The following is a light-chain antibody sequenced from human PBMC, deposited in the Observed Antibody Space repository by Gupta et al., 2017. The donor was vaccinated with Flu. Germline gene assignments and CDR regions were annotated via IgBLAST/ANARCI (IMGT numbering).Light chain of an antibody. CDR3: QQYGSSLY. V-gene: IGKV3-20*01. CDR1: QSVSSSY. J-gene: IGKJ5*01. Sequence: GERATLSCRASQSVSSSYLAWYQQKPGQAPRLLIYGASSRATGIPDRCSGSGSGTDFTLTISRLEPEDVAVYYCQQYGSSLYFGQGTRLEIK. CDR2: GAS.